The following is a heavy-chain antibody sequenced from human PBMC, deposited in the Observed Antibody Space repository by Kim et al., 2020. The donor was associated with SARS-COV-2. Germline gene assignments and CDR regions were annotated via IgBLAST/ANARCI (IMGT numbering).Heavy chain of an antibody. D-gene: IGHD2-2*01. J-gene: IGHJ5*02. CDR1: GFTFSSYA. CDR2: ISGSGGST. Sequence: GGSLRLSCAASGFTFSSYAMSWVRQAPGKGLEWVSAISGSGGSTYYADSVKGRFTISRDNSKNTLYLQMNSLRAEDTAVYYCAKVTASDIVVVPAARGSSNWFDPWGQGTLVTVSS. V-gene: IGHV3-23*01. CDR3: AKVTASDIVVVPAARGSSNWFDP.